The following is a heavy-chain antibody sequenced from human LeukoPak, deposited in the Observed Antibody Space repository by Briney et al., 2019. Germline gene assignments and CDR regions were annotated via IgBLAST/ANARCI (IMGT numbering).Heavy chain of an antibody. CDR3: ARRSGVVAGGYYYYYMDV. CDR1: GGSISSYY. CDR2: IYYSGST. Sequence: SETLSLTCTVSGGSISSYYWSWIRQPPGKGLEWIGYIYYSGSTNYNPSLKSRVTISVDTSKNQFSLKLSSVTAADTAVYYCARRSGVVAGGYYYYYMDVWGKGTTVTISS. D-gene: IGHD2-15*01. V-gene: IGHV4-59*01. J-gene: IGHJ6*03.